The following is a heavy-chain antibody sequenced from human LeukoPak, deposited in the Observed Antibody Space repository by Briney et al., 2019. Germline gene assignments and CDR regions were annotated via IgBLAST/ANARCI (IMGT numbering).Heavy chain of an antibody. J-gene: IGHJ4*02. CDR1: GFTFSSYS. Sequence: GGSLRLSCAASGFTFSSYSMNWVRQAPGKRLEWVSSISSSSSYIYYADSVKGRFTISRDNAKNSLYLQMNSLRAEDTAVYYCARVYSGATYYFDYWGQGTLVTVSS. V-gene: IGHV3-21*01. CDR2: ISSSSSYI. D-gene: IGHD1-26*01. CDR3: ARVYSGATYYFDY.